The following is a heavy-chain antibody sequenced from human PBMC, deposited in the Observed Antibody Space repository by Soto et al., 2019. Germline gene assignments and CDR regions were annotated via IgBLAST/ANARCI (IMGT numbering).Heavy chain of an antibody. D-gene: IGHD2-15*01. Sequence: QVQLVESGGGVVQPGRSLRLSCAASGFTFSSYAMHWVRQAPGKGLEWVAVISYDGSNKYYADSVKGRFTISRDNSKNTLYLQMNSLRAEDTAAYYCARDAHIVVVVAATPGYFDYWGQGTLVTVSS. J-gene: IGHJ4*02. CDR3: ARDAHIVVVVAATPGYFDY. CDR2: ISYDGSNK. V-gene: IGHV3-30-3*01. CDR1: GFTFSSYA.